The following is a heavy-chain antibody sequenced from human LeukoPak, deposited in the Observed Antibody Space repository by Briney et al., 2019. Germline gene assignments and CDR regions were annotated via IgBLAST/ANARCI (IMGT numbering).Heavy chain of an antibody. CDR2: INHSGST. CDR1: GGSFSGYY. V-gene: IGHV4-34*01. Sequence: SETLSLTCAVYGGSFSGYYWSWIRQPPGKGLEWIGEINHSGSTNYTPSLKSRVTISVDTSKNQFSLKLSSVTAADAAVYYCARLHLVSSGWYPMADSWGQGTLVTVSS. CDR3: ARLHLVSSGWYPMADS. J-gene: IGHJ4*02. D-gene: IGHD6-19*01.